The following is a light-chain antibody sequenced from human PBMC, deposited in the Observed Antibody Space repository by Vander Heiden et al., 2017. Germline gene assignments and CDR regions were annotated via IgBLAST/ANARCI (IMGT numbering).Light chain of an antibody. CDR2: AAS. Sequence: DIQMTQSPSSLSASVGDRVNITCRASQSISSYLNWYQQKPGKAPKLLIYAASSLQSGVPSRFSGSGSGTDFTLTISSLQQEDFATYYCQQNDSTPLYTFGQGTKLEIK. V-gene: IGKV1-39*01. J-gene: IGKJ2*01. CDR3: QQNDSTPLYT. CDR1: QSISSY.